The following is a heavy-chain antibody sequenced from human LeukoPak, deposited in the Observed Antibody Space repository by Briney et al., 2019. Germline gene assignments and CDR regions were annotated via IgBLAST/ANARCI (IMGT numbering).Heavy chain of an antibody. D-gene: IGHD2-15*01. J-gene: IGHJ4*02. CDR1: GYTFINYY. CDR3: ARGWQWWDS. CDR2: INPDSGGT. Sequence: ASVKVSCKASGYTFINYYMHWVRQAPGQGLEWMGWINPDSGGTNYAQKFQGRVTMTRDTSISTAYMELNRLRSDDTAVYYCARGWQWWDSWGQGTLVTVSS. V-gene: IGHV1-2*02.